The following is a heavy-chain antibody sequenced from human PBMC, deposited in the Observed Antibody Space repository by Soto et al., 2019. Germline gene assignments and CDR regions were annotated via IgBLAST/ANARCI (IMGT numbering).Heavy chain of an antibody. J-gene: IGHJ4*02. CDR1: GGSISSSNW. CDR2: IYLSGST. V-gene: IGHV4-4*02. D-gene: IGHD6-13*01. Sequence: QVQLQESGPGLVKPSGTLSLTCAVSGGSISSSNWWSCVRQPPGKGLAWIGEIYLSGSTNYNPSLTSRVTISVDKSKNQFSLKLSSVTAADTAVYYCARAPNGGYSSRWVFDYWGPGTLVTVSS. CDR3: ARAPNGGYSSRWVFDY.